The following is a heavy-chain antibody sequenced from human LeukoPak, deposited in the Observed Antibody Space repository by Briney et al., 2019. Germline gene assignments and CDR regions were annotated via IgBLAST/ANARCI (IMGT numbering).Heavy chain of an antibody. J-gene: IGHJ4*02. CDR1: GFTFSSYG. Sequence: PGRSLRLSCAASGFTFSSYGMHWVRQAPGKGLEWVAVISYDGSNKYYADSVKGRFTISRDNSKNTLYLQMNSLRAEDTAVYYCARAGGYSGYDYGIYFDYWGQGTLVTVSS. D-gene: IGHD5-12*01. CDR2: ISYDGSNK. CDR3: ARAGGYSGYDYGIYFDY. V-gene: IGHV3-30*03.